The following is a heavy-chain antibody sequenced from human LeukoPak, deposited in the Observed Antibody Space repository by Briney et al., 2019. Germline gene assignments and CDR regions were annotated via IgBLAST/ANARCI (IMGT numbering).Heavy chain of an antibody. CDR3: ATRFMGSYAFDI. J-gene: IGHJ3*02. V-gene: IGHV1-46*01. CDR2: INPSGGST. Sequence: GASVKASCKASGYTFTSYYMHWVRQAPGQGLEWMGIINPSGGSTSYAQKFQGRVTMTRDTSTSTVYMELSSLRSEDTAVYYCATRFMGSYAFDIWGQGTMVTVSS. D-gene: IGHD1-26*01. CDR1: GYTFTSYY.